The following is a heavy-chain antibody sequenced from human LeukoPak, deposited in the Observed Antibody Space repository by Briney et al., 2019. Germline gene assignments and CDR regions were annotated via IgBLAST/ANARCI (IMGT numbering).Heavy chain of an antibody. D-gene: IGHD3-3*01. V-gene: IGHV1-69*05. J-gene: IGHJ5*02. CDR1: GGTFSSDA. CDR2: IIPIFGTA. Sequence: SVKVSCKXSGGTFSSDAISWVRQAPGQGLEWMGGIIPIFGTANYSQKFQGRVTITTDESTSTAYMELSSLRSEDTAVYYCARDAQYYDFWSGYYTNWFDPWGQGTLVTVSS. CDR3: ARDAQYYDFWSGYYTNWFDP.